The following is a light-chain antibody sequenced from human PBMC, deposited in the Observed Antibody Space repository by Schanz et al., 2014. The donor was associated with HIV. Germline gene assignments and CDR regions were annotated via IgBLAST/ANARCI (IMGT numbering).Light chain of an antibody. J-gene: IGLJ2*01. CDR2: EVT. CDR1: SSDVGSYNL. V-gene: IGLV2-23*02. Sequence: QSALTQPASVSGSPGQSITISCTGTSSDVGSYNLVSWYRQHPGKVPKVMIYEVTKRPSGVSNRFSGSKSGNTASLTISGLQAEDEAEYYCSSYSGHNNLGIFGGGTKLTVL. CDR3: SSYSGHNNLGI.